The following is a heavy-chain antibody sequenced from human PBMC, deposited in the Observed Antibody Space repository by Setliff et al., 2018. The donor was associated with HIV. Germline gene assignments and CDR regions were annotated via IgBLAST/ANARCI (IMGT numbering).Heavy chain of an antibody. J-gene: IGHJ6*03. Sequence: ASVKVSCKSSGSTFNNYDIIWLRQATGQWLEWLGWMNLNSDVAGYAPGFHDRLNMTRSTSMDTTNLELRSLRSEDKAVYSCARGKGVRGVIITGGLDVWGKGTTVTVS. CDR2: MNLNSDVA. CDR3: ARGKGVRGVIITGGLDV. V-gene: IGHV1-8*01. CDR1: GSTFNNYD. D-gene: IGHD3-10*01.